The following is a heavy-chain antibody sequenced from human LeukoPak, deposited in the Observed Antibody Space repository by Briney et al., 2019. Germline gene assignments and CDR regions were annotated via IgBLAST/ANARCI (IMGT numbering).Heavy chain of an antibody. CDR3: ARGPPINYDILTGYYNFDN. D-gene: IGHD3-9*01. Sequence: SETLSRTCVVYGGSLSGYYWTWIRQPPEKGLEWIGEINHSGRTKYNPSLMSRVTISVDTSKNQFSLKLSSVTAADTAVYYCARGPPINYDILTGYYNFDNWGQGTLVTVSS. CDR2: INHSGRT. J-gene: IGHJ4*02. CDR1: GGSLSGYY. V-gene: IGHV4-34*01.